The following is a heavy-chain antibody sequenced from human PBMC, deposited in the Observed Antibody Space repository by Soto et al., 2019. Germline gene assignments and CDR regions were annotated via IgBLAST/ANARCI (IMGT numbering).Heavy chain of an antibody. CDR2: IIPIFGTA. CDR1: VGTFSSYA. CDR3: ASHGGSIAARPPGYYFDY. D-gene: IGHD6-6*01. J-gene: IGHJ4*02. V-gene: IGHV1-69*12. Sequence: QVQLVQSGAEVKKPGSSVKVSCKASVGTFSSYAISWVRQAPGQGLEWMGGIIPIFGTANYAQKFQGRVTINADESTSKAYMELSSLRSEDTAVYYCASHGGSIAARPPGYYFDYWGQGTLVTVSS.